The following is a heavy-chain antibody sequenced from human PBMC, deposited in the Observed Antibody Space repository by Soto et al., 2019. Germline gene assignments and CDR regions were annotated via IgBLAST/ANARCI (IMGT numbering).Heavy chain of an antibody. CDR1: GGSISSGDYY. CDR2: IYYSGST. J-gene: IGHJ6*02. V-gene: IGHV4-30-4*01. Sequence: PSETLSLTCTVSGGSISSGDYYWSWIRQPPGKGLEWIGYIYYSGSTYYNPSLKSRVTISVDTSKNQFSLKLSSVTAADTAVYYCARGGQLWAWGMDVWGQGTTVTVSS. CDR3: ARGGQLWAWGMDV. D-gene: IGHD5-18*01.